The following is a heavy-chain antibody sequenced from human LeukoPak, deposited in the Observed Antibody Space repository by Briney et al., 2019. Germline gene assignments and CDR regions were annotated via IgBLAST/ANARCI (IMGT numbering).Heavy chain of an antibody. CDR3: ARVPHRKGTAYDY. D-gene: IGHD1-1*01. Sequence: SETLSLTCAVYGGSFSGYYWSWIRQPPGKGLEWIGEINHSGSTNYSPSLKSRVTISVDTSKNQFSLKLSSVTAADTAVYYCARVPHRKGTAYDYWGQGTLVTVSS. CDR1: GGSFSGYY. J-gene: IGHJ4*02. V-gene: IGHV4-34*01. CDR2: INHSGST.